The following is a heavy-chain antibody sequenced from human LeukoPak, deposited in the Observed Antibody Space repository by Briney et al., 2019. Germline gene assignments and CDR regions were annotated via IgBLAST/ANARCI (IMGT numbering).Heavy chain of an antibody. CDR2: IRSKANSYAT. Sequence: PGGSLRLSCAASVFTFSVSAMHWVRQAAGEGVGWGGRIRSKANSYATVYAGSVEGRVTISTEDSKNSAYLQMNRLKSEGTAVYYCTRPSDILTGYPPREAYYYYPHMDLWGKGPTVTIPS. CDR1: VFTFSVSA. D-gene: IGHD3-9*01. V-gene: IGHV3-73*01. J-gene: IGHJ6*03. CDR3: TRPSDILTGYPPREAYYYYPHMDL.